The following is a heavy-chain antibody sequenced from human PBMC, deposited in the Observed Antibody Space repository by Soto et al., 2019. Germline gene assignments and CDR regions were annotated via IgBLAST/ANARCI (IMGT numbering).Heavy chain of an antibody. Sequence: QVQLVQSGAEVKKPGASVKVSCKASGYTFTSYGISWVRKAPGQGLAWMGWISAYNGNTNYAQKLQGRVTMTTDTSTSTAYMELRSLRSDDTAVYYCARAFVQLWSRADFDYWGQGTLVTVSS. CDR1: GYTFTSYG. CDR3: ARAFVQLWSRADFDY. V-gene: IGHV1-18*01. J-gene: IGHJ4*02. D-gene: IGHD5-18*01. CDR2: ISAYNGNT.